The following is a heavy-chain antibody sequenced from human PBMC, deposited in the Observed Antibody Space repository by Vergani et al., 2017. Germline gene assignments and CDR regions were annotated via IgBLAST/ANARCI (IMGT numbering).Heavy chain of an antibody. J-gene: IGHJ3*02. CDR2: IIPIFGTA. V-gene: IGHV1-69*13. CDR1: GGTFSSYA. CDR3: ASSNWNHVRPIYAFDI. D-gene: IGHD1-14*01. Sequence: QVQLVQSGAEVKKPGSSVKVSCKASGGTFSSYAISWVRQAPGQGLEWMGRIIPIFGTANYAQKFQGRVTITADESTSTAYMELSSLRSEDTAVYYCASSNWNHVRPIYAFDIWGQGTMVTVSS.